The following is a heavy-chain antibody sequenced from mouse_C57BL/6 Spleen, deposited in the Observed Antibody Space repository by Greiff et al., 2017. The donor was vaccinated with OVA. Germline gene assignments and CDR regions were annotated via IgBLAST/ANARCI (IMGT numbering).Heavy chain of an antibody. J-gene: IGHJ1*03. D-gene: IGHD1-1*01. CDR1: GYTFTSYW. CDR2: IDPSNGGT. V-gene: IGHV1-53*01. Sequence: QVQLQQPGTELVKPGASVKLSCKASGYTFTSYWMHGGKQRPGQGIEWIGNIDPSNGGTNYNEKFKSKATLTVDKSSSTAYMQLSSLTSEDSAVYYCAREDYGSSYGYFDVWGTGTTVTVSS. CDR3: AREDYGSSYGYFDV.